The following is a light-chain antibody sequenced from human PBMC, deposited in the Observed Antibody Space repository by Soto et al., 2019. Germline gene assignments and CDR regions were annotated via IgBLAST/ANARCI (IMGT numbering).Light chain of an antibody. Sequence: DIQMTQSPSTLSASVGDRVTITCRASQSISSWLAWYQQKPGKAPKLLIYKASSLESGVPSRFSGSGSGTEFNLTLSSLQPDDCATYYCQQYNSYSPLTFGGGTKVEIK. CDR2: KAS. V-gene: IGKV1-5*03. CDR3: QQYNSYSPLT. J-gene: IGKJ4*01. CDR1: QSISSW.